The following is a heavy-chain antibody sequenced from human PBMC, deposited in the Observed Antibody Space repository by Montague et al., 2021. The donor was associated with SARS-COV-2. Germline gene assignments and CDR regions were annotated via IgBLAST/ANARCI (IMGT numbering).Heavy chain of an antibody. CDR2: ISWNSGSI. CDR1: GFTFDDYA. CDR3: AKDMGSGWYGPVDY. V-gene: IGHV3-9*01. J-gene: IGHJ4*02. Sequence: SLRLSCAASGFTFDDYAMHWVRQAPGKGLEWVSGISWNSGSIGYADSVKGRFTISRDNAKNSLYLQMNSLRAEDTALYYCAKDMGSGWYGPVDYWGQGTLVTVSS. D-gene: IGHD6-19*01.